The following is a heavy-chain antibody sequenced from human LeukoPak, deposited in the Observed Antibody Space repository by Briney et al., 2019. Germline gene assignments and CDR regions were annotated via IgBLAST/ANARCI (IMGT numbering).Heavy chain of an antibody. V-gene: IGHV6-1*01. D-gene: IGHD3-22*01. Sequence: SQTLSLTCAISGDSVSSHSAAWSWIRQSPSRGLEWLGRTYYRSKWYNDYAVSVKSRITINPDTSKNQFSLHLNSATPEDTAVYYCGRGIADSSGYYYVDYWGQGTLVTVSS. CDR3: GRGIADSSGYYYVDY. J-gene: IGHJ4*02. CDR1: GDSVSSHSAA. CDR2: TYYRSKWYN.